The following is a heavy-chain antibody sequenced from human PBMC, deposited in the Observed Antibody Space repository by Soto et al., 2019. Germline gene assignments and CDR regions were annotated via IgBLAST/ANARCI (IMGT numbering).Heavy chain of an antibody. CDR1: GFSFSDYS. Sequence: LVESGGDLVYPGGSLRLSCVGSGFSFSDYSMNWVRQAPGKGLQWVSHISSSSDKTYYADSVKGRFTVSRDNAKNALFLQMNSLRDDDTATYCCARLPKGSLVTAWGQGTRVTLSS. V-gene: IGHV3-48*02. CDR2: ISSSSDKT. J-gene: IGHJ4*02. CDR3: ARLPKGSLVTA. D-gene: IGHD2-21*02.